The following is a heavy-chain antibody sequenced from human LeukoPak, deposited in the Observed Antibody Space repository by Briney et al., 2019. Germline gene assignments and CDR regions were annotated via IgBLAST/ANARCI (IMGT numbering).Heavy chain of an antibody. J-gene: IGHJ4*02. V-gene: IGHV3-74*01. CDR1: GFTFSDYW. CDR2: ISGDGSAA. Sequence: GGSLRLSCAASGFTFSDYWMYWVRQAPGKGLVWISRISGDGSAAHYADSVKGRFTISRDNSRNTLYLQLSSLRPEDTAVYYCVKDRGGLARDFDQWGQGTLVTVSS. D-gene: IGHD3-10*01. CDR3: VKDRGGLARDFDQ.